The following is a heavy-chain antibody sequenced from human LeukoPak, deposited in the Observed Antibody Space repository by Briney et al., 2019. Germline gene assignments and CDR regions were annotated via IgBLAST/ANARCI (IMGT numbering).Heavy chain of an antibody. D-gene: IGHD2-21*02. CDR2: IYYSGST. CDR1: GGSISGGGYS. Sequence: PSETLSLTCAVSGGSISGGGYSWSWIRQPPGKGLEWIGSIYYSGSTYYNPSLKSRVTISVDTSKNQFSLKLSSVTAADTAVYYCARQGDSGQYYYYMDVWGKGTTVTISS. V-gene: IGHV4-39*01. CDR3: ARQGDSGQYYYYMDV. J-gene: IGHJ6*03.